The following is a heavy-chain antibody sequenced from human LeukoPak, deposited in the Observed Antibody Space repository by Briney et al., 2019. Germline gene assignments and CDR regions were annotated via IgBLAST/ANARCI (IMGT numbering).Heavy chain of an antibody. Sequence: SETLSLTCAVYGGSFSGYYWSWIRQPPGKGLEWIGEINHSGSTNYNPSLKSRVTISVDTSKNRFSLKLSSVTAADTAVYYCARVPGADSSGWYYFDYWGQGTLVTVSS. CDR2: INHSGST. J-gene: IGHJ4*02. D-gene: IGHD6-19*01. CDR1: GGSFSGYY. CDR3: ARVPGADSSGWYYFDY. V-gene: IGHV4-34*01.